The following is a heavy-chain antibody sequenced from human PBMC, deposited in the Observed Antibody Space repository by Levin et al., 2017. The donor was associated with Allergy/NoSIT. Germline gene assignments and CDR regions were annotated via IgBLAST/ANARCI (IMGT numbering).Heavy chain of an antibody. D-gene: IGHD5-24*01. Sequence: GGSLRLSCAASGFTFDDYAMHWVRQPPGKGLEWVSGISWNSGSIDYADSVKGRFTISRDNAKNSLYLQMNSLRLEDTALYYCAKGRSRYFDFWGRGTLVTVSS. J-gene: IGHJ2*01. V-gene: IGHV3-9*01. CDR2: ISWNSGSI. CDR1: GFTFDDYA. CDR3: AKGRSRYFDF.